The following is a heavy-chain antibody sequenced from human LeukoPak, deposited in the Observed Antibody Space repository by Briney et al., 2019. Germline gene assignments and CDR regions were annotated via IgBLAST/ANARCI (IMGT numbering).Heavy chain of an antibody. V-gene: IGHV4-34*01. CDR1: GGSFSGYY. D-gene: IGHD2-15*01. J-gene: IGHJ5*02. CDR3: ARVVVVVAATTAWFDP. Sequence: SETLSLTCAVYGGSFSGYYWSWIRQPPGKGLEWIGEINHSGSTNYNPSLKSRVTISVDTSKNQFSLKLSSVTAADTAVYYCARVVVVVAATTAWFDPWGQGTLVTVSS. CDR2: INHSGST.